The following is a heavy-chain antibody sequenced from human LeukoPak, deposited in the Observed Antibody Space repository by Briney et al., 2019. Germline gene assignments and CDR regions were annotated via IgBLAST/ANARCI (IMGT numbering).Heavy chain of an antibody. CDR1: GGSISSYY. V-gene: IGHV4-4*07. CDR3: ARDKKEQLVLEYYYYMDV. D-gene: IGHD6-6*01. J-gene: IGHJ6*03. Sequence: SETLSLTCTVSGGSISSYYWSWIRQPAGKGLEWIGRIYTSGSTNYNPSLKSRVTISVDKSKNQFSLKLSSVTAADTAVYYCARDKKEQLVLEYYYYMDVWGKGTTVTASS. CDR2: IYTSGST.